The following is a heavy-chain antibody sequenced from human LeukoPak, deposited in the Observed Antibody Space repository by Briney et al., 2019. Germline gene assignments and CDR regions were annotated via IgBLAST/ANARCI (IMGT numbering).Heavy chain of an antibody. V-gene: IGHV4-38-2*01. J-gene: IGHJ4*02. Sequence: SETLSLTCAVSGYSISSSYYWGWIRQPPEKGREWIGSIYHSGSTYYNPSLKSRVTISVDTSKNQFSLKMSSVTAADTAVYYCARTPTTVVTYYFDYWGQGTLVTVSS. CDR1: GYSISSSYY. D-gene: IGHD4-23*01. CDR2: IYHSGST. CDR3: ARTPTTVVTYYFDY.